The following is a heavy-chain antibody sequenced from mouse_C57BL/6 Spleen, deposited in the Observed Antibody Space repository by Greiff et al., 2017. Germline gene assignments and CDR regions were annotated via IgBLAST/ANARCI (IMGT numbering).Heavy chain of an antibody. CDR1: GFSLTSYG. CDR3: ARNTGIYYGNHGAMDY. J-gene: IGHJ4*01. D-gene: IGHD2-1*01. Sequence: QVQLQQSGPGLVQPSQSLSITCTVSGFSLTSYGVHWVRQSPGKGLEWLGVIWSGGSTDYNAAFISRLSISKDNSKSQVFFKMNSLQADDTAIYYCARNTGIYYGNHGAMDYWGQGTSVTVSS. CDR2: IWSGGST. V-gene: IGHV2-2*01.